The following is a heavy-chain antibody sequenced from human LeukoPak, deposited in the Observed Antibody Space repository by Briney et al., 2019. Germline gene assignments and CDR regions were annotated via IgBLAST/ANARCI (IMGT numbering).Heavy chain of an antibody. V-gene: IGHV4-34*01. Sequence: SETLSLTCAVYGGSFSGYYWSWIRQPPGKGLEWIWEINHSGSTNYNPSLKSRVTISVDTSKNQFSLKLSSVTAADTAVYYCARGSLRHLGRYFDYWGQGTLVSVSS. CDR1: GGSFSGYY. J-gene: IGHJ4*02. CDR3: ARGSLRHLGRYFDY. D-gene: IGHD5-12*01. CDR2: INHSGST.